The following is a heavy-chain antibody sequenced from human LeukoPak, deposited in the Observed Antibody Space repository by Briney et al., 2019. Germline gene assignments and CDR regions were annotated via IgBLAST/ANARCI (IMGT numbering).Heavy chain of an antibody. D-gene: IGHD5-18*01. CDR3: ARAGGYSYGYAY. J-gene: IGHJ4*02. CDR1: GGSFSGYY. Sequence: SETLSLTCAVYGGSFSGYYWSWIRQPPGKGLEWIGEINHSGSTSYNPSLKSRVTISVDTSKNQFSLKLSSVTAADTAVYYCARAGGYSYGYAYWGQGTLVTVSS. CDR2: INHSGST. V-gene: IGHV4-34*01.